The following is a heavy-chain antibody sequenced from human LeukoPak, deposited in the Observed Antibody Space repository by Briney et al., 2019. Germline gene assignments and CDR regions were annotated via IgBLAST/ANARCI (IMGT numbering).Heavy chain of an antibody. V-gene: IGHV3-23*01. Sequence: PGGSLRLSCAASGFTFSSYAMSWVRQAPGKGLEWVSAISGSGGSTYYADSVKGRFTISRDNSKNTLYLQMNSLRAEDTAVYYCAKALYSGSRLYYFDYWGQGTLVTVSS. J-gene: IGHJ4*02. CDR3: AKALYSGSRLYYFDY. CDR1: GFTFSSYA. D-gene: IGHD1-26*01. CDR2: ISGSGGST.